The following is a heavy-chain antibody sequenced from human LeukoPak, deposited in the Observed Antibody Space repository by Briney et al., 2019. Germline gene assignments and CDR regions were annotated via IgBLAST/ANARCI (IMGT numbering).Heavy chain of an antibody. Sequence: SQTLSLTCTVSGASISSGVYYWSWIRQHPEKGLEWIGYIFYSGSTYYNPSLKSRVTISVDTSKNQFSLKLSSVTAADTAVYYCAGGPAGGYFQHWGQGTLVTVSS. CDR3: AGGPAGGYFQH. V-gene: IGHV4-30-4*08. CDR1: GASISSGVYY. D-gene: IGHD2-15*01. J-gene: IGHJ1*01. CDR2: IFYSGST.